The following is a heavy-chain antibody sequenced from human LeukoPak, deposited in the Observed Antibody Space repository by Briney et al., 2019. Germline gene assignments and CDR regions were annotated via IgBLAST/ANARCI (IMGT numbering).Heavy chain of an antibody. V-gene: IGHV1-18*01. J-gene: IGHJ5*02. CDR1: GYAFTSYG. D-gene: IGHD6-6*01. CDR3: ARDRYSSSSRWFDP. CDR2: ISAYNGNT. Sequence: ASVKVSCKASGYAFTSYGISWVRQAPGQGLEWMGWISAYNGNTNYAQKLQGRVTMTTDTSTSTAYMELRSLRSDDTAVYYCARDRYSSSSRWFDPWGQGTLVTVSS.